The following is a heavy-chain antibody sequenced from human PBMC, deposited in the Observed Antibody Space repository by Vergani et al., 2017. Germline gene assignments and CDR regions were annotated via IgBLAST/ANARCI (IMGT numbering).Heavy chain of an antibody. D-gene: IGHD3-3*01. CDR3: ARGPDRYYDFWSGYSRSDKGWFDP. Sequence: QLQLQESGPGLVKPSETLSLTCTVSGGSISSSSYYWGWIRQPPGKGLEWIGEINHSGSTNYNPSLKSRVTISVDTSKNQFSLKLSSVTAADTAVYYCARGPDRYYDFWSGYSRSDKGWFDPWGQGTLVTVSS. J-gene: IGHJ5*02. V-gene: IGHV4-39*07. CDR2: INHSGST. CDR1: GGSISSSSYY.